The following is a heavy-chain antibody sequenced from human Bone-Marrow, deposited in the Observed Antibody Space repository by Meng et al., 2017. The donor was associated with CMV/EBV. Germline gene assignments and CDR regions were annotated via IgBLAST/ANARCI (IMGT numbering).Heavy chain of an antibody. J-gene: IGHJ6*02. Sequence: GSLRLSCAASGFTFDDYGMSWVRQAPGKGLEWVSGINWNGGITGYADSVKGRFTISRDNAKNSLYLQMNSLRAEDTALYYCARDTKQEYCSSTSCYKDDGMDVWGQGNTVNVAS. D-gene: IGHD2-2*01. CDR2: INWNGGIT. V-gene: IGHV3-20*04. CDR1: GFTFDDYG. CDR3: ARDTKQEYCSSTSCYKDDGMDV.